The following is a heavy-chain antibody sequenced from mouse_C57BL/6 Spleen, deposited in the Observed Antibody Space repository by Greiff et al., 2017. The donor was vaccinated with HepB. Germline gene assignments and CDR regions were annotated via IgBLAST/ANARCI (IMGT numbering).Heavy chain of an antibody. D-gene: IGHD1-1*01. CDR3: ARTDGSSYNYFDY. Sequence: EVQLQQSGPELVKPGASVKIPCKASGYTFTDYNMDWVKQSHGKSLEWIGDINPNNGGTIYNQKFKGKATLTVDKSSSTAYMELRSLTSEDIAVYYCARTDGSSYNYFDYWGQGTTLTVSS. CDR1: GYTFTDYN. J-gene: IGHJ2*01. CDR2: INPNNGGT. V-gene: IGHV1-18*01.